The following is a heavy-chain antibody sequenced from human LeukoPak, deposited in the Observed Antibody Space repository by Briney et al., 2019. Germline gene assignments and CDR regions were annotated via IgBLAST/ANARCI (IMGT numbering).Heavy chain of an antibody. Sequence: GGSLRLSCAASGFTFSSYWMSWVRQAPGKGLEWVANIKQDGSEKYYVDSVKGRFTISRDNAKNSLYLQMNSLRAEDTAVYYCARDQIEVARDGFDYGVQGTLGTVSA. V-gene: IGHV3-7*01. CDR3: ARDQIEVARDGFDY. D-gene: IGHD6-19*01. CDR2: IKQDGSEK. J-gene: IGHJ4*02. CDR1: GFTFSSYW.